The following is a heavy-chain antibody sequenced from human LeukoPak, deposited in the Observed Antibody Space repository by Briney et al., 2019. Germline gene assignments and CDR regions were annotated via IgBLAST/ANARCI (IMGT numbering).Heavy chain of an antibody. D-gene: IGHD1-14*01. V-gene: IGHV3-48*01. CDR1: GFTFSSYS. J-gene: IGHJ4*02. CDR3: ARDVAPEGFDY. Sequence: GGSLRLSCAASGFTFSSYSMNWVRQAPGKGLEWVSYISSSSSTIYYADSVKGRFTISRDNAKNSLHLQMDSLRAEDTAVYYCARDVAPEGFDYWGQGTLVTVSS. CDR2: ISSSSSTI.